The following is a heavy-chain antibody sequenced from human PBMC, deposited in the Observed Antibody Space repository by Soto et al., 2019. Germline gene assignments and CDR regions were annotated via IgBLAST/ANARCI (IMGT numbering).Heavy chain of an antibody. CDR1: GFTFSSYG. Sequence: GGSLRLSCAASGFTFSSYGMNWVRQAPGKGLEWVSSISSSSSYIYYADSVKGRFTISRDNAKNSLYLQMNSLRAEDTAVYYCARETPAYYYDSSGYYGDAFDIWGQGTMVTVSS. D-gene: IGHD3-22*01. CDR3: ARETPAYYYDSSGYYGDAFDI. J-gene: IGHJ3*02. V-gene: IGHV3-21*01. CDR2: ISSSSSYI.